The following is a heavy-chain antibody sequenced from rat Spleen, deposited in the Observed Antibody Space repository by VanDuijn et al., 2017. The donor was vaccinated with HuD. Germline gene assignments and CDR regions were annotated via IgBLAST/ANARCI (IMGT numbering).Heavy chain of an antibody. V-gene: IGHV5-25*01. Sequence: EVQLVESGGGLVQPGRSPKLSCAASGFTFSGFPMAWVRQAPKKGLEWVASISSGGGDTYYPDSVKDRFTISRDNAKSTLYLQMDSLRSEDTASYYCARHGLYSNYGWFAYWGQGTLVTVSS. J-gene: IGHJ3*01. CDR3: ARHGLYSNYGWFAY. CDR1: GFTFSGFP. D-gene: IGHD1-10*01. CDR2: ISSGGGDT.